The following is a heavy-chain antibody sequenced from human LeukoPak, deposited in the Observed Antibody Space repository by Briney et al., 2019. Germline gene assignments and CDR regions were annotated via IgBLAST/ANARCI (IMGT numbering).Heavy chain of an antibody. CDR2: ISDSGGST. D-gene: IGHD2-2*01. CDR3: AKVRPRGSRTSCYDY. Sequence: GGSLRLSCAASGFTFSSYAMTWVRQAPGKGLEWVSTISDSGGSTYYADSVTGRFTISRDKSKNTPYLQMNSLRAEDTAEYYCAKVRPRGSRTSCYDYWGQGTLVTVSS. V-gene: IGHV3-23*01. J-gene: IGHJ4*02. CDR1: GFTFSSYA.